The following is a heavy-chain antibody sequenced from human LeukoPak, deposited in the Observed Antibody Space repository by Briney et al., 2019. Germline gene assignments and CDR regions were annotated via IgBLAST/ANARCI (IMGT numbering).Heavy chain of an antibody. CDR2: ISYDGRSK. Sequence: GGSLRLSCAASGFTFSSYAMHWVRQAPGKGREGVAVISYDGRSKYYADSVKGRFTISRDNSKNMLYLQMSSLRAEDRAVYYCARVYYDGSGGAFDIWGQGTMVTVS. CDR1: GFTFSSYA. V-gene: IGHV3-30*04. D-gene: IGHD3-22*01. J-gene: IGHJ3*02. CDR3: ARVYYDGSGGAFDI.